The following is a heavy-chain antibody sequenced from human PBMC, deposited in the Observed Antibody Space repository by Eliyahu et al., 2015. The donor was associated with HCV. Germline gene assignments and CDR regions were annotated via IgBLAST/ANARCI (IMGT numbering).Heavy chain of an antibody. CDR3: ARFNTPLGEHFDY. D-gene: IGHD5-18*01. CDR1: GFXFSAYE. Sequence: EVQLVESGGGXXQPGGXXXLXCAASGFXFSAYEMNWVRQAPGKGLEWVSXISSSGTTTYYADSVRGRFTISRDNAKNSLYLQMNSLRADDTAVYYCARFNTPLGEHFDYWGQGTLVTVSS. CDR2: ISSSGTTT. J-gene: IGHJ4*02. V-gene: IGHV3-48*03.